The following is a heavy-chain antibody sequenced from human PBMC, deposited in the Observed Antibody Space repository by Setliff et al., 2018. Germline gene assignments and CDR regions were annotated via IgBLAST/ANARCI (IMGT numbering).Heavy chain of an antibody. CDR3: ARDPLTTNRRRAFDI. D-gene: IGHD4-17*01. CDR2: INYLGNT. CDR1: GGSFSDSY. Sequence: PSETLSLTCAVYGGSFSDSYWSWIRQPPGKGLEWIGDINYLGNTNYNPSLKTRVTISVDKSKNQFSLKLSSVTAADTAVYYCARDPLTTNRRRAFDIWGQGTMVTVSS. V-gene: IGHV4-34*01. J-gene: IGHJ3*02.